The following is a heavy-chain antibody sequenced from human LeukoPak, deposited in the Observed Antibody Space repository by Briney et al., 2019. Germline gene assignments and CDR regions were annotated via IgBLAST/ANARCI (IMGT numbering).Heavy chain of an antibody. CDR2: IIPILGIA. Sequence: GASVTVSCKASGGTFSSYAISWVRQAPGQGLEWMGRIIPILGIANYAQKFQGRVTITADKSTSTAYMELSSLRSEDTAVYYCARPQGSIAARGSSFDYWGQGTLVTVSS. D-gene: IGHD6-6*01. CDR1: GGTFSSYA. V-gene: IGHV1-69*04. CDR3: ARPQGSIAARGSSFDY. J-gene: IGHJ4*02.